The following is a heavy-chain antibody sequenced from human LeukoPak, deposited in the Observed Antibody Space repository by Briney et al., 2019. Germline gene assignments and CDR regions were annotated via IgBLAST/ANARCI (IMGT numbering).Heavy chain of an antibody. V-gene: IGHV4-39*01. CDR1: GGSISSSSYY. Sequence: SETLSLTCTVSGGSISSSSYYWGWIRQPPGKGLEWIGSIYNSGSTYYNPSLKSRVTISVDTSKNQFSLKLSSVTAADTAVYYCARRGNVLLWFGETLYYFDYWGQGTLVTVSS. D-gene: IGHD3-10*01. J-gene: IGHJ4*02. CDR2: IYNSGST. CDR3: ARRGNVLLWFGETLYYFDY.